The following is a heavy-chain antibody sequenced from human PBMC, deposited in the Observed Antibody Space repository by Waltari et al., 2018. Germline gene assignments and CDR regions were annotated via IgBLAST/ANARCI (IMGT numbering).Heavy chain of an antibody. Sequence: QVQLVQSGAEVKKPGSSVQVSCKASGGTFSSYAINRVRQAPGQGLEWMGGIIPIFGTANYAQKFQGRVTITADESTSTAYMELSSLRSEDTAVYYCARDGSSGWPGDYFDYWGQGTLVTVSS. CDR2: IIPIFGTA. CDR1: GGTFSSYA. CDR3: ARDGSSGWPGDYFDY. D-gene: IGHD6-19*01. J-gene: IGHJ4*02. V-gene: IGHV1-69*13.